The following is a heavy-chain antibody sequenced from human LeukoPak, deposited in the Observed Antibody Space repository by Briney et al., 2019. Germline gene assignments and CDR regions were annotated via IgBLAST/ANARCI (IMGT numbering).Heavy chain of an antibody. J-gene: IGHJ5*02. CDR2: ISYDGSNK. Sequence: GRSLRLSCAASGFTFSSYGMHWVRQAPGKGLEWVAVISYDGSNKYYADSVKGRFTISRDNSKNTLYLQMNSLRAEDTAVYYCAKAAYCGGDCLNWFDPWGQGTLVTVSS. CDR1: GFTFSSYG. D-gene: IGHD2-21*02. CDR3: AKAAYCGGDCLNWFDP. V-gene: IGHV3-30*18.